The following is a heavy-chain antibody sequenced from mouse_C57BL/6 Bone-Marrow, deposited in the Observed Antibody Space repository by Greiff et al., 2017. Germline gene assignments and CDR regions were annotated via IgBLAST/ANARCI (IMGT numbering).Heavy chain of an antibody. D-gene: IGHD2-4*01. Sequence: QVQLQQPGAELVKPGASVTMSCKASGYTFTSYWITWVKQRPGQGLEWIGDIYPGSGSTNYNEKFKSKATLTVDTSSSTAYMQLSSLTSEDSAVYYCARTLIYYDYDKGFAYWGQGTLVTVSA. CDR2: IYPGSGST. CDR3: ARTLIYYDYDKGFAY. V-gene: IGHV1-55*01. J-gene: IGHJ3*01. CDR1: GYTFTSYW.